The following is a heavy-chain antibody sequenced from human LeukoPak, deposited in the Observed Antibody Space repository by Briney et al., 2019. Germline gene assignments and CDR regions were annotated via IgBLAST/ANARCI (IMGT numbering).Heavy chain of an antibody. CDR2: ISWNSGSI. Sequence: GGSLRLSCAASGFTFDDYAVHWVRQAPGKGLEWVSGISWNSGSIGYADSVKGRFTISRDNAKNSLYLQMNSLRAEDTALYYCAKGSYDSSGYYGVFDYWGQGTLVTVSS. D-gene: IGHD3-22*01. CDR3: AKGSYDSSGYYGVFDY. CDR1: GFTFDDYA. J-gene: IGHJ4*02. V-gene: IGHV3-9*01.